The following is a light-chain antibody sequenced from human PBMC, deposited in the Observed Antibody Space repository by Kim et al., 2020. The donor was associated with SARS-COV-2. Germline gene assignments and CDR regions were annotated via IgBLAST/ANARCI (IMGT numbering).Light chain of an antibody. CDR1: QSVSTK. CDR3: QQYSNWPPLT. V-gene: IGKV3-15*01. J-gene: IGKJ4*01. Sequence: EIVMTQSPATLSVSPGERATLSCRASQSVSTKLAWYQQKPGQAPRLLIYGASTRATDVPARFSGTGSGTEFILTISSLQSEDFAVYYCQQYSNWPPLTFGGGTKVDIK. CDR2: GAS.